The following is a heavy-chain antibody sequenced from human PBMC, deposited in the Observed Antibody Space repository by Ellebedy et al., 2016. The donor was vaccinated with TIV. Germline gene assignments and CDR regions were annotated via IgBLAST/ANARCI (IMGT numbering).Heavy chain of an antibody. V-gene: IGHV1-46*01. J-gene: IGHJ6*02. Sequence: ASVKVSCXASGYTFTSYGISWVRQAPGQGLEWMGIINPSGGSTSYAQKFQGRVTMTRNTSISTAYMELSSLRSEDTAVYYCARDSSSSWYYLPDGMDVWGQGTTVTVSS. CDR1: GYTFTSYG. CDR2: INPSGGST. D-gene: IGHD6-13*01. CDR3: ARDSSSSWYYLPDGMDV.